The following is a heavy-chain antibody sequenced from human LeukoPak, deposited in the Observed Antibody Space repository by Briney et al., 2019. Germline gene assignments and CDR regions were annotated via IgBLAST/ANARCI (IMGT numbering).Heavy chain of an antibody. Sequence: GGSLRLSCAASGFTFSSYWMSWVRQAPGKGLEWVANIKQDGSDKYYVESVKGRFTISRDNAKNSVYLQMNSLRVEDTAVYYCARAGWEDYWGQGTLVTVSS. D-gene: IGHD1-26*01. CDR3: ARAGWEDY. CDR2: IKQDGSDK. V-gene: IGHV3-7*01. J-gene: IGHJ4*02. CDR1: GFTFSSYW.